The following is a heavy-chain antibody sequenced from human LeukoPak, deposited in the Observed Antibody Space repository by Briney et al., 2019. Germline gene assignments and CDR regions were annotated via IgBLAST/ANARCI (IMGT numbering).Heavy chain of an antibody. CDR3: ARVITMVRGVIIFYYGMDV. V-gene: IGHV3-21*01. Sequence: GGSLRLSCAASGFTFSSYSMNWVRQAPGKGLEWVSSISSSSSYIYYADSVKGRFTISRDNAKNSLYLQMNSLRAEDTAVYYCARVITMVRGVIIFYYGMDVWGQGTTVTVSS. CDR2: ISSSSSYI. CDR1: GFTFSSYS. D-gene: IGHD3-10*01. J-gene: IGHJ6*02.